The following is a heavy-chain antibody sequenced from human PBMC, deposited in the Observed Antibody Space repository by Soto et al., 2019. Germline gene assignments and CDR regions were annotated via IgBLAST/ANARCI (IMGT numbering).Heavy chain of an antibody. V-gene: IGHV3-30*18. CDR1: GFTFSTYG. CDR3: AKGAVTTSLYYFDY. Sequence: QVQLVESGGGVVQPGRSLRLSCAASGFTFSTYGVHWVRQAPGKGLEWVAVISSDGSEKYYAGSVKGRASISRDNSKSTLYLQMDSLRAEDTAVYYCAKGAVTTSLYYFDYWGQGTLVTVSS. CDR2: ISSDGSEK. J-gene: IGHJ4*02. D-gene: IGHD4-17*01.